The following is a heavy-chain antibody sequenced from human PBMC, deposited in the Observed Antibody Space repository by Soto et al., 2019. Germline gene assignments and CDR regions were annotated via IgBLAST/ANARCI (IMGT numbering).Heavy chain of an antibody. Sequence: SETLSLTCSVSGGSITIGAYYWSWIRHHPAKGLEWIGYIYRTGNTYYHPSLQSRAFISVDTSKNQFSLTFNSVTAADTAVYYWGRGNPRDRQPHGHHAFGGRGTLVPVSA. CDR1: GGSITIGAYY. CDR3: GRGNPRDRQPHGHHAF. CDR2: IYRTGNT. V-gene: IGHV4-31*03. D-gene: IGHD1-1*01. J-gene: IGHJ2*01.